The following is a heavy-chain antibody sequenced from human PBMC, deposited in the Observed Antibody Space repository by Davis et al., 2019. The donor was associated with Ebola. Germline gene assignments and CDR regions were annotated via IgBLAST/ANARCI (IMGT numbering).Heavy chain of an antibody. V-gene: IGHV3-7*01. J-gene: IGHJ4*02. D-gene: IGHD2-2*03. CDR3: ARDSGGLDIVVVPATFDY. CDR1: GLTFSSYW. Sequence: GESLKISCAASGLTFSSYWMSWVRQAPGKGLEWVANIKQDGSEKYYVDSVKGRFTISRDNAKNSLYLQMNSLRDEDTAVYYCARDSGGLDIVVVPATFDYWGQGTLVTVSS. CDR2: IKQDGSEK.